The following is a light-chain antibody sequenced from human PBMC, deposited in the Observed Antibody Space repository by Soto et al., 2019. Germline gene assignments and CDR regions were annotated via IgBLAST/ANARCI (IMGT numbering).Light chain of an antibody. J-gene: IGKJ5*01. Sequence: EIVLAQSPGTLSLSPGERATLSCRASQSVTNSFLAWYQQKPGQAPRLLIYGASRRATGIPDRFTGSGSGTDFTLTISSLEPEDSAVYYCQQRHMWPITFGQGTRLEIK. CDR2: GAS. CDR1: QSVTNSF. CDR3: QQRHMWPIT. V-gene: IGKV3D-20*02.